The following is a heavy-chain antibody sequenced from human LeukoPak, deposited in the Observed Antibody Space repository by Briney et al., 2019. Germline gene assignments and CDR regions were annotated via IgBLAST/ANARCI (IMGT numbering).Heavy chain of an antibody. CDR2: IYCSGST. CDR3: ARGQGYSYDYYFDY. Sequence: SETLSLTCTVSGGSISSYYWSWIRQPPGKGLEWIGYIYCSGSTNYNPSLKSRVTISVDTSENQFSLNLNSVTAADTAVYYCARGQGYSYDYYFDYWGQGTLVTASS. J-gene: IGHJ4*02. D-gene: IGHD5-18*01. V-gene: IGHV4-59*01. CDR1: GGSISSYY.